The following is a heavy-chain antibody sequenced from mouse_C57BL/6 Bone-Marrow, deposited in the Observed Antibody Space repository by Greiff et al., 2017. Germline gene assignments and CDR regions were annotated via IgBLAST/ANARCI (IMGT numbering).Heavy chain of an antibody. CDR3: TDYYGSSDWYFDV. V-gene: IGHV6-3*01. Sequence: EVQLVESGGGLVQPGGSMKLSCVASGFTFSNYWMNWVRQSPEKGLEWVAQIRLKSDNYATHYAESVKGRFTISRDDSKSSVYLQMNNLRAEDTGIYYCTDYYGSSDWYFDVWGTGTTVTVSS. J-gene: IGHJ1*03. CDR1: GFTFSNYW. D-gene: IGHD1-1*01. CDR2: IRLKSDNYAT.